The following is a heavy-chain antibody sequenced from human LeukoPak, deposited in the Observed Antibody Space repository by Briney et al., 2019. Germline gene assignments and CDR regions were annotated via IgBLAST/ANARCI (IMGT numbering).Heavy chain of an antibody. Sequence: PGGSLRLSCAASGFTFSSYSMNWVRQAPGKGLEWVSSISSSSSYIYYADSVKGRFTISRDNAKNSLYLQMNSLRAEDTAVYYCARDFLVSSTAGDSSGYYFDYWGQGTLVTVSS. D-gene: IGHD3-22*01. J-gene: IGHJ4*02. CDR2: ISSSSSYI. V-gene: IGHV3-21*01. CDR3: ARDFLVSSTAGDSSGYYFDY. CDR1: GFTFSSYS.